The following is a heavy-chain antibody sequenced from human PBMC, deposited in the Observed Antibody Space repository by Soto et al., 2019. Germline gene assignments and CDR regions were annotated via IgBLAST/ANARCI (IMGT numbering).Heavy chain of an antibody. Sequence: SETLSLTCTVSGGTVSSSSYYWSWIRQPPGKGLEWIGYIYHSGSTYYNPSLKSRVTISIDRSKNQFSLKLSSVTAADTAVYYCARSYGDYSNWFDPWGQGTLVTVSS. CDR1: GGTVSSSSYY. CDR3: ARSYGDYSNWFDP. J-gene: IGHJ5*02. D-gene: IGHD4-17*01. V-gene: IGHV4-30-2*01. CDR2: IYHSGST.